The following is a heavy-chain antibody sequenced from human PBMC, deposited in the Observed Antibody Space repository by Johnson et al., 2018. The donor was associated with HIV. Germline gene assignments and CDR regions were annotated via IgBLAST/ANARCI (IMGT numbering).Heavy chain of an antibody. CDR2: ISFDGSNK. CDR3: AKAGVGYCTNGICFIADAFDI. J-gene: IGHJ3*02. V-gene: IGHV3-30*04. D-gene: IGHD2-8*01. Sequence: QVQLVESGGGVVRPGGSLRLSCAASGFTFSSYAMHWVRQAPGKGLEWVAVISFDGSNKYYADSVKGRFSISRDNSKNTLYLQMNSLRAEDTAVYYCAKAGVGYCTNGICFIADAFDIWGQGTMVTVSS. CDR1: GFTFSSYA.